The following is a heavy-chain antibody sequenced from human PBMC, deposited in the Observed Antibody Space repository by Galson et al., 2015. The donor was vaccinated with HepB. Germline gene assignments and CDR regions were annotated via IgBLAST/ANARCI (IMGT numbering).Heavy chain of an antibody. V-gene: IGHV1-2*06. CDR2: INPNSGGT. CDR1: GYTFTGYY. J-gene: IGHJ4*02. Sequence: QSGAEVKKPGASVKVSCKASGYTFTGYYMHWVRQAPGQGLEWMGRINPNSGGTNYAQKFQGRVTMTRDTSISTAYMELSRLRSDDTAVYYCARDGPYGSGTLPDDYWGQGTLVTVSS. D-gene: IGHD3-10*01. CDR3: ARDGPYGSGTLPDDY.